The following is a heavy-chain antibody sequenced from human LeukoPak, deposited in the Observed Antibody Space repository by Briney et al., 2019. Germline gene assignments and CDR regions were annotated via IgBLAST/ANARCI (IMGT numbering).Heavy chain of an antibody. V-gene: IGHV1-69*05. J-gene: IGHJ6*03. Sequence: SVKVSCKASGGTFSSYAISWVRQAPGQGLEWMGGIIPIFGTANYAQKFQGRVTITTDESTSTAYMELSCLRSEDTAVYYCARGAKQLLTSRAYYYYYYMDVWGKGTTVTVSS. D-gene: IGHD2-2*01. CDR2: IIPIFGTA. CDR1: GGTFSSYA. CDR3: ARGAKQLLTSRAYYYYYYMDV.